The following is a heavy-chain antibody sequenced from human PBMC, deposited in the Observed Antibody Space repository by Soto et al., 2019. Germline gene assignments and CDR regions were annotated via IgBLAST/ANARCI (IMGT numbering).Heavy chain of an antibody. V-gene: IGHV3-23*01. J-gene: IGHJ5*02. CDR3: AKVQGLLGS. CDR1: GFTVSSSA. D-gene: IGHD6-25*01. CDR2: ISGSGGST. Sequence: XGSLRLSCAASGFTVSSSAMSWVRQAPGKGLEWVSTISGSGGSTYYADSVKGRFTISRDNSKNTLYLQMNSLRAEDTAVYYCAKVQGLLGSWGQGTLVTVSS.